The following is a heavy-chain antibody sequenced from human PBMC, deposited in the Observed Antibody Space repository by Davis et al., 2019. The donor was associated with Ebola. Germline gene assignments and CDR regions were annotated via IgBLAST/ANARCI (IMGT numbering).Heavy chain of an antibody. CDR3: VRDLRGWGDFDY. V-gene: IGHV1-46*01. Sequence: AASVTVSCKASGYTLVSYYAHWVRQAPGQGLEWMGIINPSGGTTTYAQKFQGRVTMTRDTSTNTLYTELSSLTSGDTAVYYCVRDLRGWGDFDYWGQGTLVTVSS. J-gene: IGHJ4*02. CDR1: GYTLVSYY. D-gene: IGHD3-10*01. CDR2: INPSGGTT.